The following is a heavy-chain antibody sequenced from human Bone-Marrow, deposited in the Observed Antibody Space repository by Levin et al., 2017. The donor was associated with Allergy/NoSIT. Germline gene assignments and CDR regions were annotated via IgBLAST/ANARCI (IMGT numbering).Heavy chain of an antibody. V-gene: IGHV3-30*18. CDR3: AKDRGCESSWCLDS. J-gene: IGHJ4*02. CDR1: GFTFSAYG. Sequence: GGSLRLSCVVSGFTFSAYGMHWVRQAPGKGLEWVAAIPEDGRSKFYADFVKGRFTISREDSKNSLYLQMSSLRPEDTAVYYCAKDRGCESSWCLDSWGQGTLVTVSS. CDR2: IPEDGRSK. D-gene: IGHD6-13*01.